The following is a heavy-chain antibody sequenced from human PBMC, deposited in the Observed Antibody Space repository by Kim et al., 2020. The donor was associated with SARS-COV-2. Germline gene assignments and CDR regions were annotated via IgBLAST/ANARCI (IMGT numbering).Heavy chain of an antibody. Sequence: SETLSLTCTVSGGSISSGGYYWSWIRQHPGKGLEWIGYIYYSGSTYYNPSLKSRVTISVDTSKNQFSLKLSSVTAADTAVYYCARIFIGDTAPGAFDIWGQGTMVTVSS. V-gene: IGHV4-31*03. D-gene: IGHD5-18*01. CDR2: IYYSGST. CDR3: ARIFIGDTAPGAFDI. J-gene: IGHJ3*02. CDR1: GGSISSGGYY.